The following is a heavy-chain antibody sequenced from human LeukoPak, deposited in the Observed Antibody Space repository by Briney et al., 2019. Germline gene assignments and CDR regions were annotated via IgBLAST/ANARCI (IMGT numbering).Heavy chain of an antibody. CDR3: ARGLDYGDEPYYFDY. Sequence: SETLSLTCTVSGGSISSYYWSWIRQPPGKGLEWIGYIYYSWSTNYNPSLKSRVTISVDTSKNQFSLKLSSVTAAETAVYYCARGLDYGDEPYYFDYWGQGTLVAVSS. CDR1: GGSISSYY. J-gene: IGHJ4*02. CDR2: IYYSWST. V-gene: IGHV4-59*01. D-gene: IGHD4-17*01.